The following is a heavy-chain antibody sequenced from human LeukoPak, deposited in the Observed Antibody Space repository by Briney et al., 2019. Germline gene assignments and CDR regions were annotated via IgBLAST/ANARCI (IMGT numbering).Heavy chain of an antibody. Sequence: AETLSRTCAVYGGSLINYYWSWNRQSPGKGLEWIGDIDHSRGTNYNPALRSRVTMSIDPSRNQFYLKINSVTASDTAVYYCAMVLWQSGRPGPWDQGSLVTVSS. J-gene: IGHJ5*02. V-gene: IGHV4-34*01. CDR2: IDHSRGT. CDR3: AMVLWQSGRPGP. D-gene: IGHD4/OR15-4a*01. CDR1: GGSLINYY.